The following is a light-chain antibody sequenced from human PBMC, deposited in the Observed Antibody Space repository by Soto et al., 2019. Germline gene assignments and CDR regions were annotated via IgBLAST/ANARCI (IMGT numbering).Light chain of an antibody. J-gene: IGLJ2*01. Sequence: SYELTQPPSVSVSPGQTARITCSGDALPKQYAYWYQQKPGQAPVLVIYKDSERPSGIPERFSGSSSGTTVTLTISGVQAEDEADYYCQSADSSGTYEVFGGGTKVT. CDR3: QSADSSGTYEV. V-gene: IGLV3-25*03. CDR1: ALPKQY. CDR2: KDS.